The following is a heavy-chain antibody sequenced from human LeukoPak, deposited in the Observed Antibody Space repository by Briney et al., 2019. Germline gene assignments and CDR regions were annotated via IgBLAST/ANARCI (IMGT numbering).Heavy chain of an antibody. CDR3: ASGGYSSSWYSDAFDI. Sequence: GGSLRLSCAASGFTFSSYGMHWVRQAPGKGLEWVAVIWYDGSNKYYADSVKGRFTISRDNSKNTLYLQMNSLRAEDTAVYYCASGGYSSSWYSDAFDIWGQGTMVTVSS. J-gene: IGHJ3*02. V-gene: IGHV3-33*01. D-gene: IGHD6-13*01. CDR1: GFTFSSYG. CDR2: IWYDGSNK.